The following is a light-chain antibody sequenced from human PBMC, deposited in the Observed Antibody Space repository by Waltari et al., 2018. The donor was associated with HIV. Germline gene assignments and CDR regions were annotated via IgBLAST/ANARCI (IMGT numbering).Light chain of an antibody. V-gene: IGLV2-23*02. CDR3: CSYAGSSTYV. CDR1: SSDVGGYNH. J-gene: IGLJ1*01. Sequence: QSALTQPASVSGSPGQSITISCTGTSSDVGGYNHVSWYQQHPGKAPILMIHDVIKRPSGVSNRFSGSKSGNTASLTISGLQAEDEADYYCCSYAGSSTYVFGTGTKVTVL. CDR2: DVI.